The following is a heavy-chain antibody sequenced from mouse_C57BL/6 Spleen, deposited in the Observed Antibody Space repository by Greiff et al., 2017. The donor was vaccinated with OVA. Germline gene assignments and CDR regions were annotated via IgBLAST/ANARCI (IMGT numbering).Heavy chain of an antibody. CDR3: ANYDDDGGLSMDY. CDR1: GYTFTSYG. CDR2: IYPRSGNT. V-gene: IGHV1-81*01. D-gene: IGHD2-4*01. J-gene: IGHJ4*01. Sequence: QVQLKESGAELARPGASVKLSCKASGYTFTSYGISWVKQRTGQGLEWIGEIYPRSGNTYYNEKFKGKATLTADKSSSTAYMELRSLTSEDSAVYFCANYDDDGGLSMDYWGQGTSVTVSS.